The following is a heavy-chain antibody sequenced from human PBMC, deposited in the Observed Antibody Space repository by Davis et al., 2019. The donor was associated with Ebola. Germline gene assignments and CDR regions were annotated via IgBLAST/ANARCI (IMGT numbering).Heavy chain of an antibody. D-gene: IGHD1-20*01. J-gene: IGHJ5*02. V-gene: IGHV4-4*02. CDR1: GGSISSSNW. Sequence: SETLSLTCAVSGGSISSSNWWSWVRQPPGKGLEWIGEIYHSGSTNYNPSLKSRVTISVDKSKNQFSLQLNSVTPEDTAVYYCARVVTGRFDPWGQGTLVTVSS. CDR2: IYHSGST. CDR3: ARVVTGRFDP.